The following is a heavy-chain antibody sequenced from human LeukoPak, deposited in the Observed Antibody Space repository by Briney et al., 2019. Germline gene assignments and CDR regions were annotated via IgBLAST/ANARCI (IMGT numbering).Heavy chain of an antibody. CDR1: GGSISSGSYY. Sequence: SETLSLTCTVSGGSISSGSYYWSWIRQPAGKGLEWIGRIYTSGSTNYNPSLKSRVTISVDTSKNQFSLKLSSVTAADTAVYYCARGTDGRLQNDYYYYMDVWGKGTTVTVSS. V-gene: IGHV4-61*02. J-gene: IGHJ6*03. D-gene: IGHD4-11*01. CDR3: ARGTDGRLQNDYYYYMDV. CDR2: IYTSGST.